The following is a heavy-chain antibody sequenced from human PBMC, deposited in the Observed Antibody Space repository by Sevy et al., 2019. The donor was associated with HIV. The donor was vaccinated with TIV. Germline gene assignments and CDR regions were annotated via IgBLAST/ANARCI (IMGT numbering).Heavy chain of an antibody. V-gene: IGHV3-30*04. CDR2: ISDDGNNK. D-gene: IGHD3-22*01. CDR1: GFTFSTYA. Sequence: GGSLRLSCTASGFTFSTYAMYWVRHAPGKGLEWVAVISDDGNNKDYADSVKGRFTVSRDNSKNTLYLQMYSLRAEDTAVYYCASHYYDTTGYYYPLDYWGQGTLVTVSS. CDR3: ASHYYDTTGYYYPLDY. J-gene: IGHJ4*02.